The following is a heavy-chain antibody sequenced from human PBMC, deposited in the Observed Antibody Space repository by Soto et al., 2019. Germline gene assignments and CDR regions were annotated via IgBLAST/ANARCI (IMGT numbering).Heavy chain of an antibody. CDR2: IYSGGSA. D-gene: IGHD5-18*01. CDR3: ARHGYSYGGGDFDY. J-gene: IGHJ4*02. V-gene: IGHV3-66*04. Sequence: EVQLVESGGGLVQPGGSLRLSCAASGFTVSSNYMSWVRQAPGKGLEWVSVIYSGGSAYYADSVKGRFTISRDNSKNTLYLQKNSMRAEATAVYYCARHGYSYGGGDFDYWGQGTLVTVSS. CDR1: GFTVSSNY.